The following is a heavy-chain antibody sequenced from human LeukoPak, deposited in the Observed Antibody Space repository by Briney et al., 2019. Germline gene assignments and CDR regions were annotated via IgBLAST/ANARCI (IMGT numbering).Heavy chain of an antibody. CDR1: GYSFTTYW. D-gene: IGHD2-21*02. Sequence: GESLQISCKASGYSFTTYWIGWVRQMPGKGLEWMGIIFPADSDTRYSPSFQGQVTVSADKSITTAYLQWSSLKASDTAMYYCARWVTADRGKKDAFDVWAQGTMVTVSS. J-gene: IGHJ3*01. CDR2: IFPADSDT. V-gene: IGHV5-51*01. CDR3: ARWVTADRGKKDAFDV.